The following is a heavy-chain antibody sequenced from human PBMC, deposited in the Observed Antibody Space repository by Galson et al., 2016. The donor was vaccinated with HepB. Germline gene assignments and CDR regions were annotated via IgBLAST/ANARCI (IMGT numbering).Heavy chain of an antibody. Sequence: QSGAEVKKPGESLKISCKGSGYTFTKYWIGWVRQMPGKGLEWMGVIYPGDSDTRYSPSFQGQVTISADRSITTAYLQWSSLKASDTAMYFCARPRGNYAKDAFDVWGQGTMVTVSS. J-gene: IGHJ3*01. CDR1: GYTFTKYW. D-gene: IGHD1-26*01. V-gene: IGHV5-51*01. CDR2: IYPGDSDT. CDR3: ARPRGNYAKDAFDV.